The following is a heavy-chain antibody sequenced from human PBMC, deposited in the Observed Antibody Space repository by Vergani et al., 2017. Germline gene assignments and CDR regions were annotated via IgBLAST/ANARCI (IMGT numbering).Heavy chain of an antibody. Sequence: QVQLQESGPGLVKPSETLSLTCAVSGYSISSGYYWGWIRQPPGKGLEWIGSIYHSGSTYYNPSLKSRVTISVDPSKNQFSLKLSSVTAADTAVHYCARRIVWFGESQPYFDYWGQGTLVTVSS. J-gene: IGHJ4*02. D-gene: IGHD3-10*01. V-gene: IGHV4-38-2*01. CDR3: ARRIVWFGESQPYFDY. CDR2: IYHSGST. CDR1: GYSISSGYY.